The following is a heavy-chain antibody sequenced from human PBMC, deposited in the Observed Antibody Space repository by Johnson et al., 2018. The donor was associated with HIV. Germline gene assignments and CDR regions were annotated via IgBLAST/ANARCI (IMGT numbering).Heavy chain of an antibody. V-gene: IGHV3-74*01. J-gene: IGHJ3*01. CDR2: VNGDGSYT. Sequence: VHLVESGGGLVQPGGSLRLSCAASGFTVYSNYMNWVRQAPGKGLVWVSRVNGDGSYTTYADAVKGRFTISRDNAKNTLYLQMTSLRAEDTAVYFCARDLRGTLDAFDVWGQGTTVTVSS. CDR1: GFTVYSNY. CDR3: ARDLRGTLDAFDV.